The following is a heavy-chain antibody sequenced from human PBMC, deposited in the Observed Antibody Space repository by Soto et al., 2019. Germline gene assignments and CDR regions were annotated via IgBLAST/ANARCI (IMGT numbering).Heavy chain of an antibody. Sequence: SVKVSCKASGGTFSSYAISWVRQAPGQGLEWMGGVIPIFGTANYAQKSQGRVTITADESTSTAYMELSSLRSEDTAVYYCARDLGRDCSGGSCYYYGMDVWGQGTTVTVSS. J-gene: IGHJ6*02. CDR2: VIPIFGTA. CDR1: GGTFSSYA. D-gene: IGHD2-15*01. CDR3: ARDLGRDCSGGSCYYYGMDV. V-gene: IGHV1-69*13.